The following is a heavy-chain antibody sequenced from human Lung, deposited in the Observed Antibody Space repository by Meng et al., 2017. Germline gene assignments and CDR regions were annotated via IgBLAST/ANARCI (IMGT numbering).Heavy chain of an antibody. V-gene: IGHV4-34*01. D-gene: IGHD4-11*01. CDR2: INHSGST. CDR1: GGSFRDYY. Sequence: VPLQQWGAVLLKPSETLSLTCVVSGGSFRDYYWSWIRQPPGKGLEWIGEINHSGSTNYNPSLESRATISVDTSQNNLSLKLSSVTAADSAVYYCARGPTTMSHDFDYWGKGTLVTVSS. J-gene: IGHJ4*02. CDR3: ARGPTTMSHDFDY.